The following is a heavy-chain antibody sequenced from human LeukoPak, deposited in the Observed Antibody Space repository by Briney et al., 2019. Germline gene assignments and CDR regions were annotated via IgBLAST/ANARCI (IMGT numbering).Heavy chain of an antibody. J-gene: IGHJ4*02. CDR1: GFTFSSYA. Sequence: GGSLRLSCAASGFTFSSYAMSWVRQAPGKGLEWVSAISANAASTYNADSVKGRFTISRDNSRNTVYLQMNSLRAEDTVVYYCAKVGGSGSYFPDYWGQGTLVTVSS. D-gene: IGHD3-10*01. CDR3: AKVGGSGSYFPDY. CDR2: ISANAAST. V-gene: IGHV3-23*01.